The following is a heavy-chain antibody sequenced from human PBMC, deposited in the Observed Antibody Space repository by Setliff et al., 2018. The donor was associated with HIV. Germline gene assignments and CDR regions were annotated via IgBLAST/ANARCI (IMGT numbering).Heavy chain of an antibody. CDR3: ARDLPDDYDRSSDTFDY. V-gene: IGHV3-23*01. Sequence: GGSLRLSCAASGFTFSSYTMSWVRQAPGKGLECVSLISNTGGSAFYPDSVKGRFSISRDNSKNTLYLQMNSLRAEDTAVYYCARDLPDDYDRSSDTFDYWGQGTLVTVSS. J-gene: IGHJ4*02. D-gene: IGHD3-22*01. CDR2: ISNTGGSA. CDR1: GFTFSSYT.